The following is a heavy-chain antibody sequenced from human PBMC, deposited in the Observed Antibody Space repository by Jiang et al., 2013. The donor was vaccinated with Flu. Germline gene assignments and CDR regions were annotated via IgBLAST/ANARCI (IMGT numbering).Heavy chain of an antibody. J-gene: IGHJ2*01. D-gene: IGHD3-16*01. V-gene: IGHV1-69*04. Sequence: LVESGAEVKKPGSSVKVSCKASGGTFNSYAISWVRQAPGQGLEWMGRIIPILGIPNYAQKFQGRVTITADKSTSTAYMELGSLRSEDTAVYYCARDLVGVMMRYWYFDVWGRGTLVTVSS. CDR2: IIPILGIP. CDR1: GGTFNSYA. CDR3: ARDLVGVMMRYWYFDV.